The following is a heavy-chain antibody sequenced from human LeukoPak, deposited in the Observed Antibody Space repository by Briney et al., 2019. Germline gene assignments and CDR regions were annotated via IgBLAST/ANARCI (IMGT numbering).Heavy chain of an antibody. D-gene: IGHD5-18*01. CDR3: TRGGPEGSGYSYGSHDY. CDR2: INPNSGAT. V-gene: IGHV1-2*02. J-gene: IGHJ4*02. CDR1: GFTVTGYY. Sequence: GASVKVSCKASGFTVTGYYMHWVRQAPGQGLEWMGWINPNSGATNYAQKFQGRVTMTRDTSISTVYMELSRLRSDDTAAYYCTRGGPEGSGYSYGSHDYWGQGTLVTVSS.